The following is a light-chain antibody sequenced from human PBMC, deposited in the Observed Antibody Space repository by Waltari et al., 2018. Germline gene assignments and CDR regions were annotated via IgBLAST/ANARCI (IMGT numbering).Light chain of an antibody. CDR2: ATS. Sequence: VLTQSPDTLSLSPGERATLSCRASQSVSTPFFLWYQQKPGQAPSLLIFATSSRATGIPDRFSGSGSGTDSPPTTSRLEPEDFEVYSCQQNGTLPATFGGGTKVEIK. CDR1: QSVSTPF. V-gene: IGKV3-20*01. J-gene: IGKJ4*01. CDR3: QQNGTLPAT.